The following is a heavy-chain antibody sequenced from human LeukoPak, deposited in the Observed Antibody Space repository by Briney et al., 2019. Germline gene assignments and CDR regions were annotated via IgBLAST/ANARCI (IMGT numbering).Heavy chain of an antibody. CDR1: GFTFSNYG. V-gene: IGHV3-33*01. J-gene: IGHJ3*02. Sequence: PGRSLRLSCAASGFTFSNYGMHWVRQAPGKGLEWVAVIWYDGSNKYYADSVKGRFTISRDNSRNTLYLQMNSLRAEDTALYYCARLGVGATRDAFDIWGQGTMVTVSS. CDR3: ARLGVGATRDAFDI. D-gene: IGHD1-26*01. CDR2: IWYDGSNK.